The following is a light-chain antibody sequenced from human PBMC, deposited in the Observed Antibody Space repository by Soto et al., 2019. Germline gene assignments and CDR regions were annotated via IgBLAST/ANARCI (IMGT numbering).Light chain of an antibody. V-gene: IGKV2D-29*02. CDR1: QSLLHITGETF. Sequence: DVVMTQTPLTLSVAPEQPASISCKSSQSLLHITGETFRFWYLQKPGQSPQLLIYEVSTRVSGVPDRFSGSGSGTDFTLEISRVETDDVGIYYCMQSTQLPPTFGQGTRLEIK. CDR3: MQSTQLPPT. CDR2: EVS. J-gene: IGKJ5*01.